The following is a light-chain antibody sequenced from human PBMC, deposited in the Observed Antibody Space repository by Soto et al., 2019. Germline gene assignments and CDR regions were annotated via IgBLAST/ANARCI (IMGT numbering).Light chain of an antibody. J-gene: IGLJ2*01. V-gene: IGLV2-11*01. CDR2: DVH. CDR3: SSFAGSPTVVV. Sequence: QSALTQPRSVSGSPGQSVTLSCTGTSTDVGAYNFVSWYQQHPGKAPKLLIYDVHDRPSGVPDRFSGSKSGNTASLTISGLQAEDEADYYCSSFAGSPTVVVFGGGTKLTVL. CDR1: STDVGAYNF.